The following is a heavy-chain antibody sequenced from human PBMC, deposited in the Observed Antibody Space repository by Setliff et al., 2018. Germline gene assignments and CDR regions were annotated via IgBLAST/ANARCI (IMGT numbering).Heavy chain of an antibody. Sequence: SETLSLTCAVYGGSFSGYYWSWIRQPPGKRLEWIGEILHSGNINYNPSLKSRVTISMDTSKNQFSLKVNSVTAADTAVYYCARSFSCSEKFLLDYWGQGALVTVS. CDR2: ILHSGNI. J-gene: IGHJ4*02. D-gene: IGHD2-15*01. CDR1: GGSFSGYY. CDR3: ARSFSCSEKFLLDY. V-gene: IGHV4-34*12.